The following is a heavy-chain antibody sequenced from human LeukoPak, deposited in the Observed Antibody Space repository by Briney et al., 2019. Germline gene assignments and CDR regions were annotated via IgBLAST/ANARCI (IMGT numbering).Heavy chain of an antibody. CDR1: GFTFSSYG. Sequence: PGRSLRLSCAASGFTFSSYGMPWVRQAPGKGLEWVAVISYDGSNKYYADSVKGRFTISRDNSKNTLYLQMNNLRAEDTAVYYCAKDVGTAYDFWSGYYVEERNYWGQGTLVTVSS. CDR3: AKDVGTAYDFWSGYYVEERNY. J-gene: IGHJ4*02. V-gene: IGHV3-30*18. D-gene: IGHD3-3*01. CDR2: ISYDGSNK.